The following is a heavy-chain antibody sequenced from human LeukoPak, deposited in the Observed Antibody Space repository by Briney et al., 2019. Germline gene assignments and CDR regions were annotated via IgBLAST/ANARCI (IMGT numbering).Heavy chain of an antibody. CDR2: ISRGGDSP. CDR3: AKEVYGTGPYYLDY. D-gene: IGHD3-10*01. CDR1: GFTFSSYA. V-gene: IGHV3-23*01. Sequence: GGSLRLSCAASGFTFSSYAMSWVRQAPGKGLQWVSAISRGGDSPYYADSVKGRFTISRDNSRNTLYLQMNSLRAEDTAIYYCAKEVYGTGPYYLDYWGQGTLVTVSS. J-gene: IGHJ4*02.